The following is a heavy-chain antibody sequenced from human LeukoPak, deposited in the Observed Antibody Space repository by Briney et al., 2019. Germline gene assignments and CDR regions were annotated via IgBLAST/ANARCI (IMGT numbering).Heavy chain of an antibody. Sequence: SETLSLTCAVYGGPFSGYYWSWIRQPPGKGLEWIGKINHSGSTNYNPSLKSRVTISVDTSKNQFSLKVSSVTAADTAVYYCARDKIGGINFDYWGQGTLITVSA. D-gene: IGHD2/OR15-2a*01. CDR1: GGPFSGYY. J-gene: IGHJ4*02. CDR3: ARDKIGGINFDY. CDR2: INHSGST. V-gene: IGHV4-34*01.